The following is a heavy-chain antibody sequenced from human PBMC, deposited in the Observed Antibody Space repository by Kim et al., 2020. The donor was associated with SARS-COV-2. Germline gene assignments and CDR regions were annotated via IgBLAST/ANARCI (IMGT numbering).Heavy chain of an antibody. D-gene: IGHD3-10*01. CDR2: INHSGST. V-gene: IGHV4-34*01. CDR1: GGSFSGYY. Sequence: SETLSLTCAVYGGSFSGYYWSWIRQPPGKGLEWIGEINHSGSTNYNPSLKSRVTISVDTSKNQFSLKLSSVTAADTAVYYCARQDGSGSYYFDLWGRGTLVTVSS. J-gene: IGHJ2*01. CDR3: ARQDGSGSYYFDL.